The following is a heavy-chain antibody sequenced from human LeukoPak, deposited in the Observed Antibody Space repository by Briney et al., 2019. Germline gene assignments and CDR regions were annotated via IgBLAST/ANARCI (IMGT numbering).Heavy chain of an antibody. CDR2: IYYTGST. CDR1: GGSISGFY. V-gene: IGHV4-59*01. Sequence: SETLSLTCTVSGGSISGFYWSWIRQPPGKGLEWIGYIYYTGSTNYNPSLKSRVTISVDTSKNQFSLKLSSVTAADTAVYYCARGVVAAPQTFDYWGQGTLVTVSS. CDR3: ARGVVAAPQTFDY. D-gene: IGHD2-15*01. J-gene: IGHJ4*02.